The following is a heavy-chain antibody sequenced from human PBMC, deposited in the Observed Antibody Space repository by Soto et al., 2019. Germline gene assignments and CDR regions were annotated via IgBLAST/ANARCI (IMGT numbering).Heavy chain of an antibody. J-gene: IGHJ2*01. V-gene: IGHV4-59*01. D-gene: IGHD2-21*02. Sequence: PSETLSLTCTVSSGSISGYYWSWIRQPPGKGLEWIGCIFYSGSTKYNPSLKSRATIPIDKSERQFSLKLSSLTAADTAVYYCVHYGGDSRWYFDVWGRGTLVTVSS. CDR3: VHYGGDSRWYFDV. CDR2: IFYSGST. CDR1: SGSISGYY.